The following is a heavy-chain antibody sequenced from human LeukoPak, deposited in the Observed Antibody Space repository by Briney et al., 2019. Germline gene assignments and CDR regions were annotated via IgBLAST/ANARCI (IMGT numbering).Heavy chain of an antibody. Sequence: GRSLRLSCAASGFTFSNYYMSWFRQAPGKGLEWVSYISSSGITINYADSIKGRFTISRDNAKNSLYLQMNSLRAEDTAVYYCAREGGWVATPSSHWGQGTLVTVSS. CDR3: AREGGWVATPSSH. CDR2: ISSSGITI. CDR1: GFTFSNYY. D-gene: IGHD5-12*01. V-gene: IGHV3-11*01. J-gene: IGHJ4*02.